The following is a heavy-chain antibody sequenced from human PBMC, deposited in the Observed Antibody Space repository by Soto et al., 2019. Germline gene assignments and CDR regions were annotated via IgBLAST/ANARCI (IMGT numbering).Heavy chain of an antibody. Sequence: QVQLQESGPGLVKPSETLSLTCTVSGGSMTSYYWSWIRQPPGKGLEWIGFIYYTGNTKYNPSLKSRVTISIDTSKSLFSLKLNSVTAADTAVYYCARRIIALKIFDFWGPGTVVTVSS. V-gene: IGHV4-59*08. D-gene: IGHD3-10*01. CDR1: GGSMTSYY. CDR3: ARRIIALKIFDF. J-gene: IGHJ4*02. CDR2: IYYTGNT.